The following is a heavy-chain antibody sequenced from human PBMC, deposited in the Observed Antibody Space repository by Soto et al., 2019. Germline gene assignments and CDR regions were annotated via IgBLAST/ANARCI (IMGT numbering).Heavy chain of an antibody. Sequence: QVQLVESGGGVAQPGRSLRLSCAASGFSFSSYGMHWVRQAPGKGLEWVAVISSDGNKEYYADSVKGRFAISRDQPKSTLYLQMNSLTGEDTALYYCAKVGDVYNAFFDYWGQGTLVTVSS. D-gene: IGHD1-26*01. CDR3: AKVGDVYNAFFDY. CDR2: ISSDGNKE. V-gene: IGHV3-30*18. J-gene: IGHJ4*02. CDR1: GFSFSSYG.